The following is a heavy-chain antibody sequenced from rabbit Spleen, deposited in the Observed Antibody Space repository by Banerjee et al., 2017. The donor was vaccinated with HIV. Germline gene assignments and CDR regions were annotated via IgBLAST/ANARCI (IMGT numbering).Heavy chain of an antibody. CDR2: IDSGSSGFT. J-gene: IGHJ6*01. Sequence: QEQLEESGGGLVKPEGSLTLTCKASGFDLSSYYYMCWVRQAPGKGLEWIACIDSGSSGFTYFANWAKGRFTCSKTSSTTVTLQMTRLTAADTATYFCARDTSSSFSSYGMDLWGPGTLVTVS. CDR3: ARDTSSSFSSYGMDL. CDR1: GFDLSSYYY. V-gene: IGHV1S45*01. D-gene: IGHD1-1*01.